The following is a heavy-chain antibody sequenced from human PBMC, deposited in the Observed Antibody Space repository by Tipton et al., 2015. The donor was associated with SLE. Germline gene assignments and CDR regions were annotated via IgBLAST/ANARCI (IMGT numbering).Heavy chain of an antibody. V-gene: IGHV4-38-2*02. J-gene: IGHJ4*02. Sequence: TLSLTCTVSGGSISSGYYWGCIRQPPGKGLEWIGSIYHSGSANYNPSLKSQVTISVDMSKNQFSLKLSSVTAADTAVYYCASGSIRGLDHWGQGTLVTVSS. D-gene: IGHD1-26*01. CDR3: ASGSIRGLDH. CDR1: GGSISSGYY. CDR2: IYHSGSA.